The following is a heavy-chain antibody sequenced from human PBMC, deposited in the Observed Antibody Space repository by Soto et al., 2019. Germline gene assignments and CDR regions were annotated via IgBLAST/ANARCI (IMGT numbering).Heavy chain of an antibody. CDR2: ISSSGGST. CDR1: GFTFSSYA. Sequence: EVQLLESGGDLIQAGGSLRLSCAASGFTFSSYAMSWVRQAPGKGLGWVSAISSSGGSTFYADSVKGRFTISRDNSRNTLYLQMNSLRAEDTAIYYCAKYQPMTQPRPYFDYWVQGTLVTVSS. CDR3: AKYQPMTQPRPYFDY. D-gene: IGHD3-22*01. V-gene: IGHV3-23*01. J-gene: IGHJ4*02.